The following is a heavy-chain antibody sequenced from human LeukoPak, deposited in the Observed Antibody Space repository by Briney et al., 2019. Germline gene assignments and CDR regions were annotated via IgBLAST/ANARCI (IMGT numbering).Heavy chain of an antibody. V-gene: IGHV3-53*01. Sequence: GGSLRLSCAASGFTVSSNYMSWVRQAPGKGLERVSVIYSGGSTYYADSVKGRFTISRDNSKNTLYLQMNSLRAEDTAVYYCARERDGWFDPWGQGTLVTVSS. D-gene: IGHD5-24*01. CDR3: ARERDGWFDP. CDR2: IYSGGST. CDR1: GFTVSSNY. J-gene: IGHJ5*02.